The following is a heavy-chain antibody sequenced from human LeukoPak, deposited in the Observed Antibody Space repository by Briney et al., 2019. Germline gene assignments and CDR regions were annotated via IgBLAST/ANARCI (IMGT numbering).Heavy chain of an antibody. CDR1: GGSISSYY. CDR3: ARARYYYDNSVYPAVRFDF. Sequence: SETLSLTCTVSGGSISSYYWSWVRQPPGKELEWIGYIFYNGSTNYSPSLKSQVTISVDTSQNQFSLKLTSVTAADTAVYYCARARYYYDNSVYPAVRFDFWGQGILVTVS. V-gene: IGHV4-59*01. CDR2: IFYNGST. D-gene: IGHD3-22*01. J-gene: IGHJ4*02.